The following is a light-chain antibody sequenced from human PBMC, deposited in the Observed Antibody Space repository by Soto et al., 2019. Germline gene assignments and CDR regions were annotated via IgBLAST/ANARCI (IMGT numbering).Light chain of an antibody. CDR1: QSVSTY. CDR2: DSS. V-gene: IGKV3-11*01. Sequence: EIVLTQSPATLSLSPGERATLSCRASQSVSTYFAWYQQKPGQAPRLLIYDSSNRATGIPARFSGSGSGTDFTLTISSLEPEDFAIYYCQQRSNGPLTFGQGTKVEFK. J-gene: IGKJ1*01. CDR3: QQRSNGPLT.